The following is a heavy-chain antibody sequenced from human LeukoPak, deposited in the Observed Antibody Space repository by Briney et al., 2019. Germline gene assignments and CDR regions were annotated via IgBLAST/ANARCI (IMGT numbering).Heavy chain of an antibody. J-gene: IGHJ6*03. D-gene: IGHD3-22*01. CDR1: GYTFTSYY. CDR3: ARDQGGVITSYYYYMDV. V-gene: IGHV1-46*01. CDR2: INPSGGST. Sequence: ASMKVSCKASGYTFTSYYMHWVRQAPGQGLEWMGIINPSGGSTSYAQKFQGRVTMTRDTSTSTVYMELSSLRSEDTAVYYCARDQGGVITSYYYYMDVWGKGTTVTVSS.